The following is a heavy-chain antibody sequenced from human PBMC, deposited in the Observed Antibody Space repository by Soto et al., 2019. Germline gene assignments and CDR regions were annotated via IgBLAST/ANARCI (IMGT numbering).Heavy chain of an antibody. V-gene: IGHV3-23*01. D-gene: IGHD2-2*01. CDR3: VKHSEYQLLSWFDP. J-gene: IGHJ5*02. CDR1: GFSFSTYA. Sequence: EVQLLESGGGLVQPGGSLRLSCAASGFSFSTYAMSWVRQAPRKGLEWVSGISAGGGNTFYADSVRGRFTISRDNSKNTLYLQINSLRAEDTALYYCVKHSEYQLLSWFDPWGQGTLVTVSS. CDR2: ISAGGGNT.